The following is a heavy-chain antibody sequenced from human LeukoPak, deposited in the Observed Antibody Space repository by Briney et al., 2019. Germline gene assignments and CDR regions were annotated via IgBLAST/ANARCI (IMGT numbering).Heavy chain of an antibody. CDR2: IYHSGSTYYNREIHHSGST. Sequence: GSLRLSCAASGFTFRSYWMSWVRQPPGKGLEWIGEIYHSGSTYYNREIHHSGSTHYNPSLKRRVTISVDKSRNQFSLKLISVTAADTAVYYCARGRRRDAYNYMSRPDFDIWGQGTMVSVSS. V-gene: IGHV4-4*02. CDR1: GFTFRSYW. J-gene: IGHJ3*02. CDR3: ARGRRRDAYNYMSRPDFDI. D-gene: IGHD5-24*01.